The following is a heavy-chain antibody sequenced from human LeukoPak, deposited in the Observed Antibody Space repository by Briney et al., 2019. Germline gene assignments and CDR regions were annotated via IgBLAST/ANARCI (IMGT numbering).Heavy chain of an antibody. J-gene: IGHJ4*02. V-gene: IGHV3-74*01. Sequence: QPGGSLRLSCAASGFSLSSYYMNWVRQAPGKGLVWVSRTDSDGSFTNYADFVKGRFNISRDNAKNSLYLQMNSLRDEDTAVYYCARGGGSGSYSNYWGQGTLVIVSS. D-gene: IGHD3-10*01. CDR2: TDSDGSFT. CDR3: ARGGGSGSYSNY. CDR1: GFSLSSYY.